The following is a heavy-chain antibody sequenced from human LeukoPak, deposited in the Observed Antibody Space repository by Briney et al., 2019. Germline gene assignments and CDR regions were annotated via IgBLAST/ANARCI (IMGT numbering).Heavy chain of an antibody. CDR3: ARDAASDTSSYVVDVKSPYDY. D-gene: IGHD3-22*01. J-gene: IGHJ4*02. CDR2: ISAYNGHT. CDR1: GYTFTDYY. V-gene: IGHV1-18*04. Sequence: ASVTVSCKASGYTFTDYYIHWVRQAPGQGLEWMGWISAYNGHTNYAQSVQGRVTMTTDTSTSTAYMELRSLRSDDTAVYYCARDAASDTSSYVVDVKSPYDYWGRGTLVTVSS.